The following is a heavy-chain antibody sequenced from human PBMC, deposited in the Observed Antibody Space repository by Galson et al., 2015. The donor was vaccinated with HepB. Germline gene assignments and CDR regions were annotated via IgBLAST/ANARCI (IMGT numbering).Heavy chain of an antibody. Sequence: SVKVSCKAYGYSFTNYALHWVRQAPGQGLEWMGWINAGNGNTKYSQKFQGRVTISRDTSASTAYMELSSLRSEDTAVYYCARGPIAARFFDYYYYMDVWGKGTTVTVSS. J-gene: IGHJ6*03. CDR3: ARGPIAARFFDYYYYMDV. CDR1: GYSFTNYA. D-gene: IGHD6-6*01. V-gene: IGHV1-3*01. CDR2: INAGNGNT.